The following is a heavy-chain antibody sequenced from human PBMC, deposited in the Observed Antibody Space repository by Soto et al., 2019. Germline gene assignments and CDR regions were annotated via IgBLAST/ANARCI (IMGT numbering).Heavy chain of an antibody. CDR3: ARGPGVYGDYVFDWYFDL. CDR1: GGSFSGYY. D-gene: IGHD4-17*01. V-gene: IGHV4-34*01. J-gene: IGHJ2*01. CDR2: INHSGST. Sequence: PSETLSLTCAVYGGSFSGYYWSWIRQPPGKGLEWIGEINHSGSTNYNPSLKSRVTISVDTSKNQFSLKLSSVTAADTAVYYCARGPGVYGDYVFDWYFDLWGRGTLVTV.